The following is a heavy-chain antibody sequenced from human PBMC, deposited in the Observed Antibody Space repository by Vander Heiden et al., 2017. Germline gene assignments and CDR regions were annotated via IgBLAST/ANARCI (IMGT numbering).Heavy chain of an antibody. CDR1: GFTFSSYA. V-gene: IGHV3-23*01. Sequence: EVQLLESGGGLVQPGGSLRLSCAASGFTFSSYAMIWVRQAAGKGREWVSAIRGSGGSTYYADSVKGRFTISRDNSKNTLYLQMNSLRAEDTAVYYCAKKGHGSGSSISFDYWGQGTLVTVSS. D-gene: IGHD3-10*01. CDR2: IRGSGGST. J-gene: IGHJ4*02. CDR3: AKKGHGSGSSISFDY.